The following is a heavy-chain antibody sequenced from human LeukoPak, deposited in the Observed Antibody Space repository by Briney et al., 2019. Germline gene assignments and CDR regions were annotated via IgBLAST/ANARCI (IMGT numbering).Heavy chain of an antibody. D-gene: IGHD2/OR15-2a*01. Sequence: PGGSLRLSCAASGFTFSSYAMSWVRQAPGKGLEWVSAISGSGGSTYYADSVKGRFTISRDNSKNTLYLQMDSLRAEDTAVYFCAKDNKVQVLLPWFDPWGQGTLVAVSS. CDR3: AKDNKVQVLLPWFDP. CDR2: ISGSGGST. V-gene: IGHV3-23*01. J-gene: IGHJ5*02. CDR1: GFTFSSYA.